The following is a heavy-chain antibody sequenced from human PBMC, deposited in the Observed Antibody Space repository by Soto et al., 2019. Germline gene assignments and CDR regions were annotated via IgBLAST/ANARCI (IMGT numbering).Heavy chain of an antibody. CDR1: GGSINSYY. D-gene: IGHD5-18*01. V-gene: IGHV4-59*01. J-gene: IGHJ4*02. CDR3: AREGSYGLRGFDY. CDR2: IYYSGST. Sequence: QVQLQESGPGLVKPSETLSLTCTVSGGSINSYYWSWIRQPPGKGLEWIGYIYYSGSTNYNPSLKSRVTISVDTSKNQFSLKLSSVTAADTAVYYCAREGSYGLRGFDYWGQGTLVTVSS.